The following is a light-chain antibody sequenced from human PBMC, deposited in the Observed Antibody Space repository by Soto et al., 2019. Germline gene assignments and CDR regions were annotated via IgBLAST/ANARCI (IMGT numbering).Light chain of an antibody. J-gene: IGLJ3*02. CDR2: DVS. V-gene: IGLV2-11*01. Sequence: QSALTQPRSVSGSPGQSVTISCTGTSSDVGGYNYVSWYQQHPGKAPKLMIYDVSKRPSGVPDRFSGSKSGNTASLTISGLQAEDEADYYCCSYAGSYTVGVFGGGTKVTVL. CDR1: SSDVGGYNY. CDR3: CSYAGSYTVGV.